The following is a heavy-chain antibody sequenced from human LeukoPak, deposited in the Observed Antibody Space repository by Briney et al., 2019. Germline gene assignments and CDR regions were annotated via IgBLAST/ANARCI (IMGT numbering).Heavy chain of an antibody. CDR3: AKVSIVGATDY. D-gene: IGHD1-26*01. V-gene: IGHV3-23*01. J-gene: IGHJ4*02. CDR1: GFTFSSYA. CDR2: ISGSGGNT. Sequence: GGSLRLSCAASGFTFSSYAMSWVRQAPGKGLEGVSAISGSGGNTYYADSVKGRFTISRDNSKNTLYLQMTSLRAEDTAVYYCAKVSIVGATDYWGQGTLVTVSS.